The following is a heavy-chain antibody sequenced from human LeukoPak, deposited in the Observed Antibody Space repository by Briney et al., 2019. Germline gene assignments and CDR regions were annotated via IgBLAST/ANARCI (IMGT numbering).Heavy chain of an antibody. Sequence: GGSLRLSCAASGFTFSSYEMNWVRQAPGKGLEWVSYISSSGSTIYYADSVKGRFTISRDNAKNSLYLQMNSLRAEDTAVYYCARESPLSYYDILTGYGQGQRYMDVWGKGTTVTISS. D-gene: IGHD3-9*01. CDR3: ARESPLSYYDILTGYGQGQRYMDV. CDR2: ISSSGSTI. V-gene: IGHV3-48*03. J-gene: IGHJ6*03. CDR1: GFTFSSYE.